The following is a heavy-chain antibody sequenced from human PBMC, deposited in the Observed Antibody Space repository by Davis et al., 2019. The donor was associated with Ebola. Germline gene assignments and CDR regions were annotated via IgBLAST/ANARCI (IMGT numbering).Heavy chain of an antibody. CDR1: GFTLSSYW. Sequence: GESLKISCAASGFTLSSYWMSWVRQAPGKGLEWVANIKQDGSEKYYVQSVKGRFTISRDNAKNSLYLQMNSLRAEDTAVYYCARDLQIYPDYWGQGTLVTVSS. CDR3: ARDLQIYPDY. CDR2: IKQDGSEK. J-gene: IGHJ4*02. V-gene: IGHV3-7*01. D-gene: IGHD5-12*01.